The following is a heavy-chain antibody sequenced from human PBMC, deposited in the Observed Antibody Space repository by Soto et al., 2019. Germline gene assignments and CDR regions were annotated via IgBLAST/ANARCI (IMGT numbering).Heavy chain of an antibody. CDR1: GFTVSNNH. D-gene: IGHD5-18*01. V-gene: IGHV3-53*01. J-gene: IGHJ4*02. Sequence: GGSLRLSCAASGFTVSNNHMTWVRQAAGKGLELVSFVHGCGSTSYADSVKGRFTISRDNSKNTLYLQMDSLRAEDTATYFCAHRGYMYGNWDHGYFDYWGQGTLVTVSS. CDR3: AHRGYMYGNWDHGYFDY. CDR2: VHGCGST.